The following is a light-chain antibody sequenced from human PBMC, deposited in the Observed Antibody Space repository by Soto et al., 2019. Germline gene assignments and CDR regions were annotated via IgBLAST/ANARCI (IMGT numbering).Light chain of an antibody. V-gene: IGLV2-14*01. Sequence: QSVLTQPASVSGSPGQSITISCTGTSSDVGAYNYVSWYQQHPDKAPKLMIYNVDNRPSGVSNRFSGSKSGNTASLTISGLQAEDQADYYCNSYASSSTLVVFGGGTKVTVL. CDR1: SSDVGAYNY. J-gene: IGLJ2*01. CDR3: NSYASSSTLVV. CDR2: NVD.